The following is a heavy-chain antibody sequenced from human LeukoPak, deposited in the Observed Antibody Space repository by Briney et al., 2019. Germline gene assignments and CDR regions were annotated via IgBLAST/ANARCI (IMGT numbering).Heavy chain of an antibody. CDR2: ISYDGSNK. D-gene: IGHD4-17*01. CDR3: AKLSTTVTNFDY. J-gene: IGHJ4*02. CDR1: GFTFSSYG. Sequence: GGSLRLSCAASGFTFSSYGMHWVRQAPGKGLEWVAVISYDGSNKYYADSVKGRFTISRDNSKNTLYLQMNSLRAEDTAVYYCAKLSTTVTNFDYWGQGTLVTVSS. V-gene: IGHV3-30*18.